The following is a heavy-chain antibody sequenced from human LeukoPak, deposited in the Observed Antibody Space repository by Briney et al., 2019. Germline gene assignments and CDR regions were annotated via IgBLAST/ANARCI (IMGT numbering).Heavy chain of an antibody. CDR1: GFTFDDYA. V-gene: IGHV3-9*01. D-gene: IGHD5-18*01. CDR2: ISWNSGSI. Sequence: GGSLRLSCAASGFTFDDYAMHWVRQAPGKGLEWVSGISWNSGSIGYADSVKGRFTISRDNAKNSLYLQMNSLRTEDTALYYCAKGVGYSYGRSSDYWGQGTLVTVSS. J-gene: IGHJ4*02. CDR3: AKGVGYSYGRSSDY.